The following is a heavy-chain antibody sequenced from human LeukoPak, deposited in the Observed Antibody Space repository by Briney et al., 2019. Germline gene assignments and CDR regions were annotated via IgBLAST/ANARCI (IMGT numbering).Heavy chain of an antibody. CDR2: IYYSGST. CDR1: GGSLSSYY. CDR3: ARDPDYYYGMDV. V-gene: IGHV4-59*01. Sequence: SETLSLTCTVSGGSLSSYYWSWIRQPPGKGLEWIGYIYYSGSTNYNPSLESRLTISVDTSKNQFSLKLSSVTATDTAVYYCARDPDYYYGMDVWGQGTTVTVSS. J-gene: IGHJ6*02.